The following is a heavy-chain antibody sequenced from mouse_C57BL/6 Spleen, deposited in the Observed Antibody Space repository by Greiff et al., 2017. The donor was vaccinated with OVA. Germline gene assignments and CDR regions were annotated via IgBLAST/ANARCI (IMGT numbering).Heavy chain of an antibody. CDR2: IDPSDSYT. Sequence: QVQLQQPGAELVKPGASVKLSCKASGYTFTSYWMQWVKQRPGQGLEWIGEIDPSDSYTNYNQKFKGKATLTVDTSSSTAYMQLSSLTSEDSAVYYCARERGNYYGSRPAWFAYWAQGTLVTVSA. CDR3: ARERGNYYGSRPAWFAY. V-gene: IGHV1-50*01. CDR1: GYTFTSYW. D-gene: IGHD1-1*01. J-gene: IGHJ3*01.